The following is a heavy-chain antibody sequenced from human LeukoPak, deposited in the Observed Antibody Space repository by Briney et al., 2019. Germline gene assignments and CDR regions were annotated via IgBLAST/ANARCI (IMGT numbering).Heavy chain of an antibody. D-gene: IGHD3-10*01. Sequence: PSETLSLTCTVSGGSISSYNGGWIWHPPGRGLEWIGYIYYSGSTNYNPSLKSRVTISVDTSKNQFSLKLSSVTAADTAVYYCASSDQLLWFGTWGQGTLVTVSS. J-gene: IGHJ5*02. CDR1: GGSISSYN. CDR2: IYYSGST. CDR3: ASSDQLLWFGT. V-gene: IGHV4-59*01.